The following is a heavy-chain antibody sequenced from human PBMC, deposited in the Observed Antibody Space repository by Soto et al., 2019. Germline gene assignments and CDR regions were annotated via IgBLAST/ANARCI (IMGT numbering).Heavy chain of an antibody. Sequence: ASVKVSCKASGGTFSSYRINWVRQAPGQGLEWVGGIVPIYRTADYAQKLQGRVTITADESARTAYMELRSLKSQDTAVYYCARDSGAKLSSSWGQGTMVTVSS. V-gene: IGHV1-69*13. CDR2: IVPIYRTA. J-gene: IGHJ4*02. CDR1: GGTFSSYR. D-gene: IGHD6-13*01. CDR3: ARDSGAKLSSS.